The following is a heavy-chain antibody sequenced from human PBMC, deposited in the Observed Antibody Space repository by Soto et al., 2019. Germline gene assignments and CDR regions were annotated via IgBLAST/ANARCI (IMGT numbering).Heavy chain of an antibody. CDR2: ISYDGSNK. Sequence: GGSLRLSCAASGFTFSSYAMHWVRQAPGKGLEWVAVISYDGSNKYYADSVKGRFTISRDNSKNTLYLQMNSLRAEDTAVYYCARRIYIVATIDDAFDIWGQGTMVTVSS. CDR1: GFTFSSYA. V-gene: IGHV3-30*04. D-gene: IGHD5-12*01. CDR3: ARRIYIVATIDDAFDI. J-gene: IGHJ3*02.